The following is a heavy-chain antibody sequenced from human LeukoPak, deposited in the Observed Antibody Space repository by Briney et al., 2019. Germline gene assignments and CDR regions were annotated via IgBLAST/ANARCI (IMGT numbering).Heavy chain of an antibody. V-gene: IGHV1-18*01. CDR2: ISAYNGNT. J-gene: IGHJ3*02. CDR3: ARWVGASSDDAFDI. CDR1: GYTFTSYG. Sequence: ASVKVSCNASGYTFTSYGISWVRQAPGQGLEWMGWISAYNGNTNYAQKLQGRVTMTTDTSTSTAYMEPRSLRSDDTAVYYCARWVGASSDDAFDIWGQGTMVTVSS. D-gene: IGHD1-26*01.